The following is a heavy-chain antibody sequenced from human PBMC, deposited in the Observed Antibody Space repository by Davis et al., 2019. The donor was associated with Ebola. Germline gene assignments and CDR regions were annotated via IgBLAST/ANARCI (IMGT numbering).Heavy chain of an antibody. CDR2: MYNSGST. J-gene: IGHJ5*02. CDR3: ARDLGLRGWFDP. V-gene: IGHV4-59*01. Sequence: PSETLSLTCTVSGGSISTYYWSWIRQPPGKGLEGIGYMYNSGSTNYNPALKSRVTIPGDTSKNQFSLKVSSVTDADTAVYYCARDLGLRGWFDPWGQGTMVTVSS. D-gene: IGHD4-17*01. CDR1: GGSISTYY.